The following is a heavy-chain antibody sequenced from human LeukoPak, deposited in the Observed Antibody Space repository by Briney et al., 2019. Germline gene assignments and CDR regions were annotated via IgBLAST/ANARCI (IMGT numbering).Heavy chain of an antibody. J-gene: IGHJ4*02. CDR1: GFTFRTYW. CDR3: ARFAKGYGSGDIVY. V-gene: IGHV3-7*03. CDR2: IKQDGDQK. Sequence: GGSLRLSCAASGFTFRTYWMSWVRQAPGKGLEWVANIKQDGDQKHYADSVRGRFTISRDNAKNSLYLQMNSLRAEDTAVYYCARFAKGYGSGDIVYWGQGTLVTVSS. D-gene: IGHD3-10*01.